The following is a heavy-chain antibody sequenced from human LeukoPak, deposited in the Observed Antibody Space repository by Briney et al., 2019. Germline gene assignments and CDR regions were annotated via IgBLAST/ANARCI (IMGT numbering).Heavy chain of an antibody. Sequence: PGGSLRLSCAASGFTFSSYWMSWVRQAPGKGLEWVANIKQDGSEKYYVDSVKGRFTISRDNAKNSLYLQMNSLRAEDTAVYYCASSHPYCSGGSCYVDAFDIWGQATMVTVSS. V-gene: IGHV3-7*01. CDR2: IKQDGSEK. CDR3: ASSHPYCSGGSCYVDAFDI. J-gene: IGHJ3*02. CDR1: GFTFSSYW. D-gene: IGHD2-15*01.